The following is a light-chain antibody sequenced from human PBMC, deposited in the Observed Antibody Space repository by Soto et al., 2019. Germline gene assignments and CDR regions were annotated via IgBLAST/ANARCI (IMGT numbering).Light chain of an antibody. CDR3: QQYGTSLRGT. CDR1: QNIKSNY. J-gene: IGKJ1*01. CDR2: VAS. Sequence: ESVLTQSPGTLSLSPGERATLSCRGSQNIKSNYLAWYRQNPGQAPRLLIYVASNRAAGVPDRFSGSGSGTDFTLTITRLEPEDFAVYYCQQYGTSLRGTFGQGTKVEIK. V-gene: IGKV3-20*01.